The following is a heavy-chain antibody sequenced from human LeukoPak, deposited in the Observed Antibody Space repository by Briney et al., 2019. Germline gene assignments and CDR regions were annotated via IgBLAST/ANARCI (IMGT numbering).Heavy chain of an antibody. D-gene: IGHD6-19*01. V-gene: IGHV4-31*03. CDR1: GASISSNYY. J-gene: IGHJ4*02. CDR3: ARVDDSRSGWYHVDY. Sequence: PSETLSLTCTVSGASISSNYYWSWIRQHPGKGLEWSGNIYYTGTTYYNPSLQSRLTMSVDTSKNQFSLRLGSVTAADTAVYYCARVDDSRSGWYHVDYWGQGTLVTVSS. CDR2: IYYTGTT.